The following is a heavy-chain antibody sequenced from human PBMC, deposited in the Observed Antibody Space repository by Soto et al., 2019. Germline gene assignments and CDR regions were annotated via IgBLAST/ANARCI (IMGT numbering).Heavy chain of an antibody. CDR3: ARGRWMHTTADYYLDY. J-gene: IGHJ4*02. V-gene: IGHV1-3*04. D-gene: IGHD1-26*01. Sequence: GASVKVSCKASGYTFTVYTMHWVRQAPGQRLEWMGWINTGNGDTKYSQKIQGRVTITTDTSASTAHMELSSLRSEDTAVYYCARGRWMHTTADYYLDYWAQGALVTVSS. CDR2: INTGNGDT. CDR1: GYTFTVYT.